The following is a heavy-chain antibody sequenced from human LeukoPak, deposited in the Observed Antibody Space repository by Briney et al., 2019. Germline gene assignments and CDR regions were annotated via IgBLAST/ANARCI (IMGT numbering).Heavy chain of an antibody. Sequence: GGSLRLSCAASGFTVSTNYMTWVRQAPGKGLEWVSVIYSGGTTFYAGSVKGRFTISRDSSKNTLYLEMNSLRAEDTAVYYCARDFPSLTASDYWGQGTLVTVSS. J-gene: IGHJ4*02. V-gene: IGHV3-66*01. CDR1: GFTVSTNY. CDR3: ARDFPSLTASDY. CDR2: IYSGGTT. D-gene: IGHD2-21*02.